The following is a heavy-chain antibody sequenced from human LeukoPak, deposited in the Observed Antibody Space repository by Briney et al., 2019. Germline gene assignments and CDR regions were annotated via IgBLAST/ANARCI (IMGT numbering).Heavy chain of an antibody. D-gene: IGHD1-26*01. CDR3: GRSGRYRPSDL. V-gene: IGHV3-72*01. Sequence: PGGSLRLSCAASGSILSDHYIDWVRQAPGKGLEWVGRTRNKANSYTTEYAASVKGRFTISRDDPKNLLYLQMNSLKSEDTAVYYCGRSGRYRPSDLWGQGTLVTVSS. CDR2: TRNKANSYTT. J-gene: IGHJ5*02. CDR1: GSILSDHY.